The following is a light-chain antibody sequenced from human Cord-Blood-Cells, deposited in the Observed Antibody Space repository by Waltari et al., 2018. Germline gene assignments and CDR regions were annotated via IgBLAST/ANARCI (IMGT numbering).Light chain of an antibody. CDR2: KPS. J-gene: IGKJ2*01. CDR3: QQYNSYS. CDR1: QSISSW. V-gene: IGKV1-5*03. Sequence: DIQMTQSPSPLSASVGDRVTIPCRASQSISSWLAWYQQKPGKAPKLLIYKPSSLESGVPSRFSGSVSGTEFTLTISSLQPDDFATYYCQQYNSYSFGQGTNREIK.